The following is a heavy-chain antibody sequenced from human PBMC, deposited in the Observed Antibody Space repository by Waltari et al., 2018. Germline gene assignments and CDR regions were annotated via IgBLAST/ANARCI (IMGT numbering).Heavy chain of an antibody. J-gene: IGHJ6*02. D-gene: IGHD3-22*01. CDR2: TSYSGTT. CDR1: GGSISNSRYY. Sequence: QLELQESGPGLVNPSETLSLTCTVPGGSISNSRYYWGWIRQPPGNGLEWIGTTSYSGTTSYNPSLKSRVTISADTSKNQFSLKLSSVTAADTAVYYCARQGILNYYDGSGTYGLDVWGQGTTVTVSS. CDR3: ARQGILNYYDGSGTYGLDV. V-gene: IGHV4-39*01.